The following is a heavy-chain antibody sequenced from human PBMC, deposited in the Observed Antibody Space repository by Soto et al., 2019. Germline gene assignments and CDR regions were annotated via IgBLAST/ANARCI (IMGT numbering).Heavy chain of an antibody. CDR1: GYTFTDFA. V-gene: IGHV1-3*01. CDR2: INVGNGNT. J-gene: IGHJ4*02. D-gene: IGHD6-13*01. Sequence: QAQLVQSGAEAKQPGASVRVSCKASGYTFTDFALHWVRQAPGQGLEWMGWINVGNGNTGYSRKFQGRVTISADKSTNTSSLELRSLRSEDTAVYYCARGGALSTSWYWGDGLDSWGQGTQVTVSS. CDR3: ARGGALSTSWYWGDGLDS.